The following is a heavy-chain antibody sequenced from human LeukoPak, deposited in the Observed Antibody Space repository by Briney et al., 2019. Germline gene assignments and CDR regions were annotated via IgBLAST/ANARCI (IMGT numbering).Heavy chain of an antibody. J-gene: IGHJ5*02. CDR1: GYGFSNYW. CDR3: ARRYYHTTEFDP. CDR2: IYPADSST. Sequence: GESLRISCKASGYGFSNYWIGWVRQLPGKGPEWVRFIYPADSSTRYSPSFQGQVTISADKSISTAYLQWSSLKASDTAMYYCARRYYHTTEFDPWGQGTPVTVSS. D-gene: IGHD3-10*01. V-gene: IGHV5-51*01.